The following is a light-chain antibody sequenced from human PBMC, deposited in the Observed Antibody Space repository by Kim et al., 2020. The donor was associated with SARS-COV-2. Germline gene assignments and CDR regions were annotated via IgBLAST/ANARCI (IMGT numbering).Light chain of an antibody. CDR3: QQYYSFPQT. J-gene: IGKJ1*01. CDR2: AAS. CDR1: QAISNS. V-gene: IGKV1D-8*01. Sequence: ASAGDRVTISCRTSQAISNSLDWYQQRPGKAPGLLIYAASTLQSGVPSRFSVSGSGTEFALTISCLQSEDFATYYCQQYYSFPQTFGRGTKVDIK.